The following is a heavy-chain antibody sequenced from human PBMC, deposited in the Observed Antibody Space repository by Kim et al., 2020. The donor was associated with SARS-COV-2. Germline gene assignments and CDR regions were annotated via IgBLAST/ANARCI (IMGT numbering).Heavy chain of an antibody. J-gene: IGHJ4*02. CDR3: ARDPDGPFDGYSGYDYGVEGGDY. CDR1: GYTFTSYA. V-gene: IGHV7-4-1*02. CDR2: INTNTGNP. Sequence: ASVKVSCKASGYTFTSYAMNWVRQAPGQGLEWMGWINTNTGNPTYAQGFTGRFVFSLDTSVSTAYLQISSLKAEDTAVYYCARDPDGPFDGYSGYDYGVEGGDYWGQGTLVTVSS. D-gene: IGHD5-12*01.